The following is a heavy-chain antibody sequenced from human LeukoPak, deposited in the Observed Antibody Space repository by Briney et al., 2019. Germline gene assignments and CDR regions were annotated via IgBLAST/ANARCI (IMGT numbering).Heavy chain of an antibody. CDR3: ARVVVAAYYFDY. D-gene: IGHD2-15*01. J-gene: IGHJ4*02. Sequence: PGGSLRLSCAASGFTFDDYAMHWVRQAPGKGLEWVSGISWNSGSIGYADSVKGRFTISRDNAKNPLYLQMNSLRAEDTALYYCARVVVAAYYFDYWGQGTLVTVSS. CDR1: GFTFDDYA. V-gene: IGHV3-9*01. CDR2: ISWNSGSI.